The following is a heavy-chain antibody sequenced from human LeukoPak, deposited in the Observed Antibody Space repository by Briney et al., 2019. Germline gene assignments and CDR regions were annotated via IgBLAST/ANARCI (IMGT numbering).Heavy chain of an antibody. J-gene: IGHJ4*02. CDR2: IIPIFGTA. D-gene: IGHD3/OR15-3a*01. V-gene: IGHV1-69*05. CDR1: GGTFSSYA. CDR3: ARALDYSAGLQDY. Sequence: SVKVSCKASGGTFSSYAISWVRQAPGQGLEWMGGIIPIFGTANYAQKFQGRVIMTRETSITTVYMELSRLSFDDTAVYYCARALDYSAGLQDYWGQGTLVTVSS.